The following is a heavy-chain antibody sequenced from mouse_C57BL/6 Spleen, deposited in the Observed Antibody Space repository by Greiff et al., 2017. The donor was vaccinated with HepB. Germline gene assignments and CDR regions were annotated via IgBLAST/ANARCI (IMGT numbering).Heavy chain of an antibody. CDR1: GFTFSSYG. D-gene: IGHD4-1*01. V-gene: IGHV5-6*01. CDR2: ISSGGSYT. J-gene: IGHJ1*03. Sequence: EVMLVESGGDLVKPGGSLKLSCAASGFTFSSYGMSWVRQTPDKRLEWVATISSGGSYTYYPDSVKGRYTIARDNAKNTLYLQMSSLKSEDTAMYYCARHLTGWDFDVWGTGTTVTVSS. CDR3: ARHLTGWDFDV.